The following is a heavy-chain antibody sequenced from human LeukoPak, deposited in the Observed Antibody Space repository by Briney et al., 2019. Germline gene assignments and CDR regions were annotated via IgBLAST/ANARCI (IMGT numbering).Heavy chain of an antibody. CDR1: GFTFSDYY. J-gene: IGHJ3*01. D-gene: IGHD4-17*01. CDR3: ARYTAVSSPGAFDV. V-gene: IGHV3-11*01. CDR2: IRTSGSTI. Sequence: PGGSLRLSCAASGFTFSDYYMSWIRQAPGKGLEWVSYIRTSGSTIYYADSVKGRFTISRDNAKNSVYLQMNSLRAEDTAVYYCARYTAVSSPGAFDVWGQGAMVTVSS.